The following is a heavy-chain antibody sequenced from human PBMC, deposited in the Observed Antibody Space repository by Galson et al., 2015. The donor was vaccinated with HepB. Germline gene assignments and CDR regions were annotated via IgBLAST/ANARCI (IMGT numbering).Heavy chain of an antibody. CDR2: INPNSGGT. Sequence: SVKVSCKASGYNFTGYYMHWVRQAPGQGLEWMGWINPNSGGTNYAQKFQGRVTMTRDTSISSVYMEMSRLRSDDSAVYYCARDGSLDYWGQGTLVTVSS. V-gene: IGHV1-2*02. J-gene: IGHJ4*02. D-gene: IGHD2-2*03. CDR1: GYNFTGYY. CDR3: ARDGSLDY.